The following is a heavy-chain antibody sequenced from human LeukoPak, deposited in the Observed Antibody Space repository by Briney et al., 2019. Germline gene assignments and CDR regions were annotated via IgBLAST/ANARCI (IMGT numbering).Heavy chain of an antibody. CDR1: GFTFDDYA. Sequence: PGRSLRLSCAASGFTFDDYAVHWVRQAPGKGLEWVSGISWNSGSIGYADSVKGRFTISRDNAKNSLYLQMNSLRPKDTALYYCAKDRGSGWSPYYYYGMDVWGQGTTVIVSS. CDR3: AKDRGSGWSPYYYYGMDV. CDR2: ISWNSGSI. J-gene: IGHJ6*02. D-gene: IGHD6-19*01. V-gene: IGHV3-9*01.